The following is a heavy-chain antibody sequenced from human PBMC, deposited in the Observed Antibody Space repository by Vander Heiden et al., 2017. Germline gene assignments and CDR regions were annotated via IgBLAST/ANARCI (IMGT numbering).Heavy chain of an antibody. CDR2: IKSKTDGGTT. CDR3: TTPTYYYDSSGYYYFDY. V-gene: IGHV3-15*01. J-gene: IGHJ4*02. CDR1: GFTFSNAW. D-gene: IGHD3-22*01. Sequence: EVQLVESGGGLVKPGGSLRLSCAASGFTFSNAWMSWVRQAPGKGLEWVGRIKSKTDGGTTDYAAPVKGRFTISRDDSKNTLYLQMNSLKTEDTAVYYCTTPTYYYDSSGYYYFDYWGQGTLVTVSS.